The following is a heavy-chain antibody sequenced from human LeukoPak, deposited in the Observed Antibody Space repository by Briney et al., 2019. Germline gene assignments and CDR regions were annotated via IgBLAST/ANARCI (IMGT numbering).Heavy chain of an antibody. CDR3: TDLSTGDAFDI. D-gene: IGHD1-1*01. CDR1: GFTFTKYW. J-gene: IGHJ3*02. Sequence: GGSLRLSCAASGFTFTKYWMHWVRQAPGKGPVWVARINSDGSSTSYEDSVKGRFTISRDNAKNTLYLQMNSLRAEDTAVYYCTDLSTGDAFDIWGQGTMVTVSS. CDR2: INSDGSST. V-gene: IGHV3-74*01.